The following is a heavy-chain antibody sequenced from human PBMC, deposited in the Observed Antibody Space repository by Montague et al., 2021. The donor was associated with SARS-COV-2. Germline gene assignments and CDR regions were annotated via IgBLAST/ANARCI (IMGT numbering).Heavy chain of an antibody. D-gene: IGHD2-15*01. CDR3: ARFLGFCSGATCYSSGMDV. Sequence: SETLSLTCVVSGGAINSSNWWSWVRQPPGKGLEWIGEIYHWGSTNYNPPIKSRVTISIDKSTNQLSLQLSAVTAADTAVYYCARFLGFCSGATCYSSGMDVWGQGTTVTVSS. CDR2: IYHWGST. CDR1: GGAINSSNW. V-gene: IGHV4-4*02. J-gene: IGHJ6*02.